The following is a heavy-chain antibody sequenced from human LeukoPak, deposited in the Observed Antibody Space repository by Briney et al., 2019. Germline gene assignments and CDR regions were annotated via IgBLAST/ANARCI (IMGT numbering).Heavy chain of an antibody. V-gene: IGHV1-69*01. Sequence: LVKVSCKASGGTFSSYAISWVRQAPGQGLEWMGGIIPIFGTANYAQKFQGRVTITADESTSTAYMELSSLRSEDTAVYYCARGGRDCSSTSCYDGFDYWGQGTLVTVSS. CDR3: ARGGRDCSSTSCYDGFDY. CDR2: IIPIFGTA. CDR1: GGTFSSYA. D-gene: IGHD2-2*01. J-gene: IGHJ4*02.